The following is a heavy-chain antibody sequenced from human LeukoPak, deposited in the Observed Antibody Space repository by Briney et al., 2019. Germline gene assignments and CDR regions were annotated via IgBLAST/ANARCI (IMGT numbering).Heavy chain of an antibody. Sequence: QTGGSLRLSCAASGFTFSSYEMNWVRQAPGKGLEWVSYISSSGTTIYYADSLKGRFTISRDDAKNSLYLQMSSLRAEDTAVYYCVRRFDYWGQGTQVTVSS. CDR3: VRRFDY. V-gene: IGHV3-48*03. CDR1: GFTFSSYE. J-gene: IGHJ4*02. CDR2: ISSSGTTI.